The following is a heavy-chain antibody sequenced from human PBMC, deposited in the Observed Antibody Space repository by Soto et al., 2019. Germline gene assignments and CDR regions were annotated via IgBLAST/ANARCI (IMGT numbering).Heavy chain of an antibody. Sequence: HPGGSLRLSCAASGFTFSSYAMSWVRQAPGKGLKWVSAISGSGGSTYYADSVKGRFTISRDNSKNTLYLQMNSLRAEDTAVYYCAVLERGHSSGWHGPYYYGMDVWGQGTTVTVSS. CDR2: ISGSGGST. CDR1: GFTFSSYA. J-gene: IGHJ6*02. CDR3: AVLERGHSSGWHGPYYYGMDV. V-gene: IGHV3-23*01. D-gene: IGHD6-19*01.